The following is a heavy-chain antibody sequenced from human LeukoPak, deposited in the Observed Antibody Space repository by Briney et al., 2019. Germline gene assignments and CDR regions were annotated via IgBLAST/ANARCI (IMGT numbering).Heavy chain of an antibody. J-gene: IGHJ5*02. CDR3: AAAVSPYNWFDP. V-gene: IGHV1-69*13. Sequence: ASVKVSCKASGGTFSSYAISWVRQAPGQGLEWMGGIIPISGTANYAQKFQGRVTITADESTSTAYMELSSLRSEDTAVYYCAAAVSPYNWFDPWGQGTLVTVSS. CDR2: IIPISGTA. D-gene: IGHD6-13*01. CDR1: GGTFSSYA.